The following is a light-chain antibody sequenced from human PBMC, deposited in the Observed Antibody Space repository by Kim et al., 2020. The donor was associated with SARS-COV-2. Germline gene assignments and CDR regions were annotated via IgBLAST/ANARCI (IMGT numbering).Light chain of an antibody. CDR2: DVN. V-gene: IGLV2-11*03. CDR1: STDIAASHY. CDR3: FSYARGSVYI. Sequence: QSVTISCTGTSTDIAASHYVSWYQQHPGKAPKVVLFDVNKWPSGVSDRFSGSKSANTASLTISGLQADDEGDYYCFSYARGSVYIFGSGTKVTVL. J-gene: IGLJ1*01.